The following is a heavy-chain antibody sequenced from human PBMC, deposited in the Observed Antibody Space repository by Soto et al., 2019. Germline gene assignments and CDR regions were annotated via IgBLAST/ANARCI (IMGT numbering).Heavy chain of an antibody. CDR3: ARGRGDFWSGYYLCRLNYGMDV. CDR1: GGTFSSYA. D-gene: IGHD3-3*01. V-gene: IGHV1-69*01. CDR2: IIPIFGTA. J-gene: IGHJ6*02. Sequence: QVQLVQSGAEVKKPGSSVKVSCKASGGTFSSYAISWVRQAPGQGLEWMGGIIPIFGTANYAQKFQGRVTITADESTSTADMELSSLRSENTAVYYCARGRGDFWSGYYLCRLNYGMDVWGQGTTVTVSS.